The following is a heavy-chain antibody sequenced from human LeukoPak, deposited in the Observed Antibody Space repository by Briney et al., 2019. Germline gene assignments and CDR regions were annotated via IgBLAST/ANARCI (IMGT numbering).Heavy chain of an antibody. J-gene: IGHJ4*02. Sequence: GGSLRLSCAASGSTFNTYAMTWVRQAPGKGLEWVSCISGKTGTTYYADSVKGRFIISRDSSKTTLYLQMNSLRAEDTAVYYCAKINSRDGYDYDSFDYWGQGTLVTVSS. CDR2: ISGKTGTT. CDR3: AKINSRDGYDYDSFDY. V-gene: IGHV3-23*01. CDR1: GSTFNTYA. D-gene: IGHD5-24*01.